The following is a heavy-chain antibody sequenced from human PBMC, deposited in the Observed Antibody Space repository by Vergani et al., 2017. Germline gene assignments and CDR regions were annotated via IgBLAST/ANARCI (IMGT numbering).Heavy chain of an antibody. J-gene: IGHJ5*02. V-gene: IGHV3-21*01. CDR3: AREGPYSSSWYWFDP. CDR1: GFTFSSYG. D-gene: IGHD6-13*01. Sequence: VQLVESGGGVVQPGRSLRLSCAASGFTFSSYGMHWVRQAPGKGLEWVSSISSSSSYIYYADSVKGRFTISRDNAKNSLYLQMNSLRAEDTAVYYCAREGPYSSSWYWFDPWGQGTLVTVSS. CDR2: ISSSSSYI.